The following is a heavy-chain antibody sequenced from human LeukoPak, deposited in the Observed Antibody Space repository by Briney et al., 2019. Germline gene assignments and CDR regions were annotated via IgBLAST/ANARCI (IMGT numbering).Heavy chain of an antibody. D-gene: IGHD2-2*01. V-gene: IGHV3-23*01. Sequence: GGSLRLSCAASGFTFSSYAMSWVRQAPGKGLEWVSAISGSGGSTYYADSVNGRFTISRDNSKNTPYLQMNSLRAEDTAVYYCAKDRGAWGYCSSTSCYPDYWGQGTLVTVSS. CDR3: AKDRGAWGYCSSTSCYPDY. CDR2: ISGSGGST. J-gene: IGHJ4*02. CDR1: GFTFSSYA.